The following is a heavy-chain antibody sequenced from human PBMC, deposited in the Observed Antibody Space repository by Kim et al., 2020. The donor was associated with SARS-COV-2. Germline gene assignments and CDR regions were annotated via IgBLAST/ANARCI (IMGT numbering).Heavy chain of an antibody. Sequence: SETLSLTCTVSGGSISSSSYYWGWIRQPPGKGLEWIGSIYYSGSTYYNPSLKSRVTIPVDTSKNQFSLKLSSVTPADTAVYYCARQRREGIWFGEYANFDSWGQGTLVTVSS. D-gene: IGHD3-10*01. CDR3: ARQRREGIWFGEYANFDS. CDR1: GGSISSSSYY. V-gene: IGHV4-39*01. J-gene: IGHJ4*02. CDR2: IYYSGST.